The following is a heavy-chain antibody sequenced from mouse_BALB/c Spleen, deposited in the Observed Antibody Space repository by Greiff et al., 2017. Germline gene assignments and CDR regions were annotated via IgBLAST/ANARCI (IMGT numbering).Heavy chain of an antibody. CDR1: GFTFSSYA. J-gene: IGHJ2*01. D-gene: IGHD2-2*01. Sequence: EVMLVESGGGLVTPGGSLKLSCAASGFTFSSYAMSWVCQTPEKRLEWVASISSGGSTYYPDSVKGRFTLSRDNARNILYLQMSSLRSEDTAMYYSARDGYYADYWGQGTTLTVSS. CDR3: ARDGYYADY. CDR2: ISSGGST. V-gene: IGHV5-6-5*01.